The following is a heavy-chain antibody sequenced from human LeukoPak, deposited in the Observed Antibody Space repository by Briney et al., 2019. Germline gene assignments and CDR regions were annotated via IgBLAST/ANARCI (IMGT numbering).Heavy chain of an antibody. D-gene: IGHD3-10*01. V-gene: IGHV3-23*01. CDR1: GFTFSSYA. CDR3: AKVRNYFYFYMDV. CDR2: ISGSGGST. J-gene: IGHJ6*03. Sequence: GGSLRLSCAASGFTFSSYAMSWVRQAPGKGLEWVSTISGSGGSTNHADSVKGRFTISRDNSKNSLYLQMNSLRVEDAALYYCAKVRNYFYFYMDVWGKGTTVTVSS.